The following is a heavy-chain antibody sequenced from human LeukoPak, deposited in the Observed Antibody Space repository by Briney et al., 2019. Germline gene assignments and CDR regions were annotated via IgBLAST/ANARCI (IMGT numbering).Heavy chain of an antibody. CDR3: ARGRRRGYCSSRHAFDI. V-gene: IGHV4-34*01. CDR2: INHSGST. CDR1: GGSFSGYY. D-gene: IGHD6-13*01. Sequence: SETLSLTCAVYGGSFSGYYWSWLRQPPGKGLEWIGEINHSGSTNYNPSLTSRVTISVDTSKNQFSLKLSSVTAADTAVYSCARGRRRGYCSSRHAFDIWGQGTMVTVSS. J-gene: IGHJ3*02.